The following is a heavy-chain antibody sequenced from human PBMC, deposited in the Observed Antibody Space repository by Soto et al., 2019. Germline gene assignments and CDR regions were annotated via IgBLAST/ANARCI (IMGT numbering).Heavy chain of an antibody. CDR3: AKEGSACYSRASFDF. CDR1: GFTFSNYA. Sequence: EVQLLESGGVLVQPGGSLRLSCAASGFTFSNYAMNWVRQAPGKGLEWVSVISARGDNTDYADSVKGRFTISRDNSKNTLYLQMNSLRVDDTALYYCAKEGSACYSRASFDFWGQGTMVTVSS. V-gene: IGHV3-23*01. CDR2: ISARGDNT. J-gene: IGHJ3*01. D-gene: IGHD2-21*02.